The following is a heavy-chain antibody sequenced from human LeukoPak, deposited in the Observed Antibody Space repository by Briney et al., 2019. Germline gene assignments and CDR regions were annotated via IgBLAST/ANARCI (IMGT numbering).Heavy chain of an antibody. Sequence: SETLPLTCSVSGAPISSYYWTWTRQLPGKGLEWIAYIYDGGSTHVNPSLKSRVTMSLDTSENQFSLRLTSMTAADTAVYYCARHGPISMGRDRDDSFDIWGQGTMVTVSS. CDR3: ARHGPISMGRDRDDSFDI. V-gene: IGHV4-59*08. CDR2: IYDGGST. D-gene: IGHD3-10*01. J-gene: IGHJ3*02. CDR1: GAPISSYY.